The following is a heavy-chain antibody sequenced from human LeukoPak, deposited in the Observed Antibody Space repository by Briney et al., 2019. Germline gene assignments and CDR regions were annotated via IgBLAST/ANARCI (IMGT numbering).Heavy chain of an antibody. Sequence: SETVSLTCTVSGGTISRYYWSWIRQPPGKGLECIAYIDYSGSTNYNPSLKSRLTISLDASKNQFSLKLSSVTAADTAVYYCARDRRRDLLHAFDIWGQGTMVTVSS. CDR1: GGTISRYY. D-gene: IGHD1-26*01. CDR2: IDYSGST. V-gene: IGHV4-59*01. CDR3: ARDRRRDLLHAFDI. J-gene: IGHJ3*02.